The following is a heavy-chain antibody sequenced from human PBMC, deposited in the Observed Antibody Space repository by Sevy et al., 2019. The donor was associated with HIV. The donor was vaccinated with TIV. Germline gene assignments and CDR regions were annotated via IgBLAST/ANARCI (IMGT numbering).Heavy chain of an antibody. CDR2: IGGSGVDT. CDR3: AKAGSDYVWETYRFFDY. V-gene: IGHV3-23*01. CDR1: GFSFNIYA. D-gene: IGHD3-16*02. J-gene: IGHJ4*02. Sequence: RGSLRLSCAASGFSFNIYAMSWVRQGSGKGLEWVAGIGGSGVDTHYADSVKGRFTISRDNSKNTLYLQMSNLRAEDTAVYYCAKAGSDYVWETYRFFDYWGQGTLVTVSS.